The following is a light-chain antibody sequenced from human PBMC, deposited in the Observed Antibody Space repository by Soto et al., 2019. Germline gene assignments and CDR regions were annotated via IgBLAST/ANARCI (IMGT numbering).Light chain of an antibody. CDR1: QSVRSDY. CDR2: GVS. J-gene: IGKJ4*01. Sequence: IVLTQSAGTLSLSPGERATVSCRASQSVRSDYFAWYQQKPGQAPRVIIFGVSTRATGIPDRFSGSGSGTDFTLTISRLEPEDFALYYCQQYGNSPLTFGGGTKVDIK. V-gene: IGKV3-20*01. CDR3: QQYGNSPLT.